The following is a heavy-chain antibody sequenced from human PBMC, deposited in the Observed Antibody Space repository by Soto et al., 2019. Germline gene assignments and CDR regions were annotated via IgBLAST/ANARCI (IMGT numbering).Heavy chain of an antibody. CDR1: GFTFSSYT. D-gene: IGHD3-9*01. J-gene: IGHJ3*02. CDR2: ISGSSTYI. Sequence: GGSLRLSCAASGFTFSSYTMNWVRQAPGKGLEWVSYISGSSTYIYLVDSVKGRFSISRDNAQNSLYLQMNSLRAEDTAVYFCARDQEPFSAILTGSYNAAFDIWSQGAIVTVSS. V-gene: IGHV3-21*06. CDR3: ARDQEPFSAILTGSYNAAFDI.